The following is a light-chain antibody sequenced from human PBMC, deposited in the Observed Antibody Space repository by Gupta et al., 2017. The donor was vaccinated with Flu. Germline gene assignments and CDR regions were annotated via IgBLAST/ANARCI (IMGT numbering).Light chain of an antibody. CDR2: DDR. V-gene: IGLV3-21*02. CDR1: NIGSKS. CDR3: QVWDTSSDHVV. J-gene: IGLJ2*01. Sequence: SYVLAQPPSVSVAPGQTARITCGGNNIGSKSVHWYQQKPGLAPVLVVYDDRDRPSGIPERLSGSNSGNTATLTISRVEAGDEAAYYCQVWDTSSDHVVFGGGTKLTVL.